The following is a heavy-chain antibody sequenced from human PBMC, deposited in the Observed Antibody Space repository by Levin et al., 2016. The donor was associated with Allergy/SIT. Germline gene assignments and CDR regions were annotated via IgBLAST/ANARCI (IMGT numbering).Heavy chain of an antibody. CDR3: ARDWDGAFDI. D-gene: IGHD1-26*01. Sequence: VRQAPGKGLEWVSSISSSSSYIYYADSVKGRFTISRDNAKNSLYLQMNSLRAEDTAVYYCARDWDGAFDIWGQGTMVTVSS. V-gene: IGHV3-21*01. CDR2: ISSSSSYI. J-gene: IGHJ3*02.